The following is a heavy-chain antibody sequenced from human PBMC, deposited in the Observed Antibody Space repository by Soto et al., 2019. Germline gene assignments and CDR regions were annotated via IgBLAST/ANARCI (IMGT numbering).Heavy chain of an antibody. V-gene: IGHV3-23*01. D-gene: IGHD1-7*01. Sequence: ETLSLTCAVSGGSISSGGYSWSWVRQTPGKGLEWVSAISGSGVSTYYADSVKGRFTISRDNSKNTLYMQMNSLRAEDTAIYYCARQNWNYDYWGQGTQVTVSS. CDR3: ARQNWNYDY. J-gene: IGHJ4*02. CDR1: GGSISSGGYS. CDR2: ISGSGVST.